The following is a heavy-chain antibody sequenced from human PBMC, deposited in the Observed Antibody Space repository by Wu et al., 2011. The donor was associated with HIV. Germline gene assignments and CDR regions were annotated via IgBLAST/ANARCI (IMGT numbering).Heavy chain of an antibody. D-gene: IGHD3-3*01. V-gene: IGHV1-69*15. J-gene: IGHJ3*02. CDR1: GGTFSSYA. CDR3: ARVNFGGAFDI. CDR2: IIPVYGTS. Sequence: QVQLVQSGAEVKKPGSSVKVSCKASGGTFSSYAISWVRQAPGQGLAWVGRIIPVYGTSDYAQKFQGRVTITADESTSTAYMELSSLTSEDTAIYFCARVNFGGAFDIWGQGTAVTVSS.